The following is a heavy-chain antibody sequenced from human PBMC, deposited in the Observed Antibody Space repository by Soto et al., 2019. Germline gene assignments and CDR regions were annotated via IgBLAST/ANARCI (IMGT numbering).Heavy chain of an antibody. CDR2: IFYTGST. D-gene: IGHD1-1*01. Sequence: SETLSLTCTVSGGPFSRGGYYWSWIRQHPGKGLECIGYIFYTGSTYYNPTLKSRVTMSVDTSKRQFSLNLSSLTAADTAVYYCARVYRVNYLGYFDYWGQGALGTVS. CDR3: ARVYRVNYLGYFDY. V-gene: IGHV4-31*03. J-gene: IGHJ4*02. CDR1: GGPFSRGGYY.